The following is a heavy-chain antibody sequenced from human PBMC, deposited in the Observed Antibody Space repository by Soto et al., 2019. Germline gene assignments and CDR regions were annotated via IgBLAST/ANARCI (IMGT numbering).Heavy chain of an antibody. CDR1: CYTFTSYG. CDR3: ARVWGNYNYYYYMDV. CDR2: ISAYNGNT. J-gene: IGHJ6*03. D-gene: IGHD3-16*01. V-gene: IGHV1-18*01. Sequence: GASVKVSCKASCYTFTSYGISWVRQAPGQGLEWMGWISAYNGNTNYAQKLQGRVTMTTDTSTSTAYMELRSLRSDDTAVYYCARVWGNYNYYYYMDVWGKGTTVTVSS.